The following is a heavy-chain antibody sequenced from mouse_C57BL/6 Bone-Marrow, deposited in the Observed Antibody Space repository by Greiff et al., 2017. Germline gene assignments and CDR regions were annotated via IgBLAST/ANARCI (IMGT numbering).Heavy chain of an antibody. CDR3: ARPHYYGSSYDYFGY. CDR2: SYPGDGDT. V-gene: IGHV1-82*01. D-gene: IGHD1-1*01. CDR1: GYAFSSSW. J-gene: IGHJ2*01. Sequence: VQRVESGPELVKPGASVKISCKASGYAFSSSWLNWVKQRPGKGLVWLGRSYPGDGDTNYNGKFKGKATLTADKSSSTAYMQLSSLTSEDSAVYFCARPHYYGSSYDYFGYWGQGTTLTVSS.